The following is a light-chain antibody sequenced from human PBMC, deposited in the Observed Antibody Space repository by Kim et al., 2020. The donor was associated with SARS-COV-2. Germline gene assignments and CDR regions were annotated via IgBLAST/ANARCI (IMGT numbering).Light chain of an antibody. CDR1: SSDVGSYNL. V-gene: IGLV2-23*01. CDR3: CSYAGSSTWV. CDR2: EGS. Sequence: GQSINISSTTTSSDVGSYNLVSWYQQHPGKAPKLMIYEGSKRPSGVSNRFSGSKSGNTASLTISGLQAEDEADYYCCSYAGSSTWVFGGGTQLTVL. J-gene: IGLJ3*02.